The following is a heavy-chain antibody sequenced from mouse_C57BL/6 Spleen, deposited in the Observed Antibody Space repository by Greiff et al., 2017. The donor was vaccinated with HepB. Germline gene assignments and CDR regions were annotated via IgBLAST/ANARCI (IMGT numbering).Heavy chain of an antibody. D-gene: IGHD1-1*01. CDR2: INPNNGGT. V-gene: IGHV1-22*01. J-gene: IGHJ4*01. CDR1: GYTFTDYN. CDR3: ARRGPIYYYGSSYAMDY. Sequence: VQLQQSGPELVKPGASVKMSCKASGYTFTDYNMHWVKQSHGKSLEWIGYINPNNGGTSYNQKFKGKATLTVNKSSSTAYMELRSLTSEDSAVYYCARRGPIYYYGSSYAMDYWGQGTSVTVAS.